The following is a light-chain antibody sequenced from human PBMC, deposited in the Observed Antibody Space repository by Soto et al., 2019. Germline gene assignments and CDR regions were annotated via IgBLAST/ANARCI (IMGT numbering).Light chain of an antibody. CDR1: ESVSSH. V-gene: IGKV3-15*01. J-gene: IGKJ1*01. CDR2: GAS. CDR3: QQYNNWPTWT. Sequence: EIVMTQSPATLSVSPRERATLSCRASESVSSHLAWYQQKPGQAPRLLIYGASTRATGIPARFSGSGPGTDVTLTISSLQSEDFAVYYCQQYNNWPTWTFGQGTKVEIK.